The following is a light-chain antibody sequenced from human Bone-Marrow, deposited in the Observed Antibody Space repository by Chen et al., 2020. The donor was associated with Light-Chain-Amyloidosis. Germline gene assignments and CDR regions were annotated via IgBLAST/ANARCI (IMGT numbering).Light chain of an antibody. CDR1: ETITNL. J-gene: IGKJ1*01. Sequence: IQMTQSPSALSASVGDKITITCRASETITNLVAWYQQKPGKAPKLLIYDASTLHSGVPSRFSASGSGTEFTLTITSLQPDDFATYYCQQYNSYLATFGPGTKV. CDR2: DAS. V-gene: IGKV1-5*01. CDR3: QQYNSYLAT.